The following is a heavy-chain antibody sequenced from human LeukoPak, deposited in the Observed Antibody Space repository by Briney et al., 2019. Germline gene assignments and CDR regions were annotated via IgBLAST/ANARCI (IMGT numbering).Heavy chain of an antibody. CDR2: IYYSGRT. J-gene: IGHJ6*02. D-gene: IGHD4/OR15-4a*01. Sequence: TLSLTCPVAGGSIASSYRGWIRHPAGGGLGWTGNIYYSGRTNYNPSLRSRFTISVDTSKNQFSLKLSSVTAADTAVYYCARGADPHYGMDVGGQGTAVTVSS. CDR3: ARGADPHYGMDV. V-gene: IGHV4-59*01. CDR1: GGSIASSY.